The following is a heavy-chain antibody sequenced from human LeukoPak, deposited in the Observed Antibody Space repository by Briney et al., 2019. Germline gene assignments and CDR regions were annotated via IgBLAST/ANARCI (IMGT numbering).Heavy chain of an antibody. D-gene: IGHD5-18*01. Sequence: ASVKVSCKASGYTFTDYYMHWVRQAPGQGLEWMGWINPKSGGTNYAQKFQGRVTMTRDTSISTAYMELSRLRSDDTAVYSCARDKTRGLGYSYSKSGNYFDYWGQGTLVTVSS. J-gene: IGHJ4*02. V-gene: IGHV1-2*02. CDR3: ARDKTRGLGYSYSKSGNYFDY. CDR1: GYTFTDYY. CDR2: INPKSGGT.